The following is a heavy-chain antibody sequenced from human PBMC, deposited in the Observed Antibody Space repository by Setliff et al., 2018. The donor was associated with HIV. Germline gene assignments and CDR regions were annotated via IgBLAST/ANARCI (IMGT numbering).Heavy chain of an antibody. CDR1: GGSISDSRYY. Sequence: SETLSLTCTVSGGSISDSRYYWGWIRQPPGKGLEWIGNIYYSGSTYYNPSLKSRVTISVDTSTNKFSLTLSSVTAADTAVYYCARHYNVNYYVRKDFDYWGQGTLVTVSS. D-gene: IGHD1-26*01. J-gene: IGHJ4*02. V-gene: IGHV4-39*01. CDR2: IYYSGST. CDR3: ARHYNVNYYVRKDFDY.